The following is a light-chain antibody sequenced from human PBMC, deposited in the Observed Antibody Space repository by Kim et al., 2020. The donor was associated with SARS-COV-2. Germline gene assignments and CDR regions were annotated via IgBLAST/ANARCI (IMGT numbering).Light chain of an antibody. V-gene: IGLV2-14*01. CDR2: DVS. J-gene: IGLJ3*02. CDR3: SSYTRRSTLV. Sequence: QSALTQPASVSGSPGQSITISCTGTSSDAGGYNYVSWYQQHPGKAPKLMIYDVSKRPSGVSNRFSGSKSGNTASLTISGLQAEDEADYYCSSYTRRSTLVFGGGTQLTVL. CDR1: SSDAGGYNY.